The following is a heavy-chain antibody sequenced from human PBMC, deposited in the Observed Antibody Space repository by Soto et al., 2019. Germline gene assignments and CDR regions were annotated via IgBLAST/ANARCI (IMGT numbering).Heavy chain of an antibody. CDR1: GDSVSSNSAA. CDR2: TYYRSKWYN. D-gene: IGHD6-19*01. V-gene: IGHV6-1*01. Sequence: PSQTLSLTCVISGDSVSSNSAAWNWIRQSPSRGLEWLGRTYYRSKWYNDYAVSVKSRITINPDTSKNQFSLQLNSVTPEDTAVYYCARGTGSGRYYYYYGMDVCGQGPTVTVYS. CDR3: ARGTGSGRYYYYYGMDV. J-gene: IGHJ6*02.